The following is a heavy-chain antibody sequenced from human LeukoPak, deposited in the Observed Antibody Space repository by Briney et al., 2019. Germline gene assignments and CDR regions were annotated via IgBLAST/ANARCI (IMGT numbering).Heavy chain of an antibody. CDR2: IDHRGDT. J-gene: IGHJ4*03. Sequence: SETLSLTCAVYGGSFSRYYWSWIRQSPGKGLEWIAEIDHRGDTNYNPSVKSRVTISVDTSKNQFSLKVRSLSAADTAVYYCARGATISRTGYFHFWGRGTPVTVSS. CDR3: ARGATISRTGYFHF. V-gene: IGHV4-34*01. CDR1: GGSFSRYY. D-gene: IGHD5-24*01.